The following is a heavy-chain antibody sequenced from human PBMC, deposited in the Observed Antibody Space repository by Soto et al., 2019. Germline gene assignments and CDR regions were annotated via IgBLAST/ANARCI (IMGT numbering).Heavy chain of an antibody. D-gene: IGHD1-26*01. CDR3: ARDRELIVGATAYYYYGMDV. CDR2: INPNSGGT. CDR1: GYTFTGYY. Sequence: ASVKVSCKASGYTFTGYYMHWVRQAPGQGLEWMGWINPNSGGTNYAQKFQGWVTMTRDTSISTAYMELSRLRSDDTAVYYCARDRELIVGATAYYYYGMDVWGQGTTVTVS. V-gene: IGHV1-2*04. J-gene: IGHJ6*02.